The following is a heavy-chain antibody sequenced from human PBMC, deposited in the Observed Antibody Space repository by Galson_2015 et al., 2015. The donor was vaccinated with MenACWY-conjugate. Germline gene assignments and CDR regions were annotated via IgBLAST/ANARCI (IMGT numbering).Heavy chain of an antibody. D-gene: IGHD2-21*02. V-gene: IGHV1-2*04. CDR2: INPNSGGT. CDR1: GYTFTGYY. CDR3: ARAEHIVVVTPNGYFDL. J-gene: IGHJ2*01. Sequence: SVKVSCKASGYTFTGYYMHWVRQAPGQGLEWMGWINPNSGGTNYAQKFQGWVTMTRDTSISTAYMELSRLRSDDTAVYYCARAEHIVVVTPNGYFDLWGRGTLVTVSS.